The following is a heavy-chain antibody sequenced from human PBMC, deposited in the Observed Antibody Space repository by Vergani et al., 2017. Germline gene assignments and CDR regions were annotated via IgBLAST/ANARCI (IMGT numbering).Heavy chain of an antibody. Sequence: EVQLLGSGGDLVQPGGSLRLSCAASGFTFNHYAMNWVRQAPGKGLEWVSGISGSGGSTYYAGSVKGRFTISRDSSKNTLYLQMNSLSAGDPAVYYCAKANPRNSGYDYLYYYHAMDVWGQGTTVTVSS. CDR3: AKANPRNSGYDYLYYYHAMDV. V-gene: IGHV3-23*01. J-gene: IGHJ6*02. CDR1: GFTFNHYA. CDR2: ISGSGGST. D-gene: IGHD5-12*01.